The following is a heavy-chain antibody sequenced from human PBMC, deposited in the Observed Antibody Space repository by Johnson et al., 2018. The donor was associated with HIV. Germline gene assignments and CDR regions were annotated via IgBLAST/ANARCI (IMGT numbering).Heavy chain of an antibody. CDR2: ISYDGKNE. V-gene: IGHV3-30*04. J-gene: IGHJ3*02. D-gene: IGHD6-13*01. CDR1: GFTFSSYP. Sequence: QVQLVESGGGVVQPGRSLRLSCAASGFTFSSYPMHWVRQAPGKGLEWMAFISYDGKNEYYADSVRGRFTISSDNSKNTLYLQMNSLRAEDTAVYYCARVEAAAGLAFEIWGQGTMVTVSS. CDR3: ARVEAAAGLAFEI.